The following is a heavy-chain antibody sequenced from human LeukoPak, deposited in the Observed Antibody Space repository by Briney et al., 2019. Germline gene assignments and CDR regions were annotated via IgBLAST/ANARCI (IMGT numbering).Heavy chain of an antibody. CDR2: VYSDGVT. J-gene: IGHJ5*02. V-gene: IGHV3-66*02. CDR3: VRDRAEGRAWVEFDP. CDR1: GFTVSSYG. Sequence: PGGSLRLSCAASGFTVSSYGMSWVRQAPGKGPEWVSLVYSDGVTRYADSAQGRFTISRDNSKNTVYLQMNNLRVEDTAVYHCVRDRAEGRAWVEFDPWGQGILVTVSS.